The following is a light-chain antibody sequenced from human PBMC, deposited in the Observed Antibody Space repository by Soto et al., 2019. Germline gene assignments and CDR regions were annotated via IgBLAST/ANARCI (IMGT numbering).Light chain of an antibody. J-gene: IGKJ3*01. Sequence: EIVLTQSPGTLSLSPGERATLSCRASQNIKNRYLAWYQQKPDQAPRLLIYGTSSRATGIPDRFSGSGSGTDFTLTISRLEPEDFAVYYCQQFGSSPGFTFGPGTKVDVK. V-gene: IGKV3-20*01. CDR1: QNIKNRY. CDR2: GTS. CDR3: QQFGSSPGFT.